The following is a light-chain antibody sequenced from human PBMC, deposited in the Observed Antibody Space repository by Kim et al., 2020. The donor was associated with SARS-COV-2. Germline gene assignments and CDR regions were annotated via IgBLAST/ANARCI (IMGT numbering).Light chain of an antibody. Sequence: ASVGDRVTITCRASQSISNSLAWYQQKPEKGPKVLIYDASTLQSGVPSRFSGSGSGTDFTLTISSLQPEDVATYYCQKYNSAPWTLGQGTKVDIK. V-gene: IGKV1-27*01. J-gene: IGKJ1*01. CDR1: QSISNS. CDR3: QKYNSAPWT. CDR2: DAS.